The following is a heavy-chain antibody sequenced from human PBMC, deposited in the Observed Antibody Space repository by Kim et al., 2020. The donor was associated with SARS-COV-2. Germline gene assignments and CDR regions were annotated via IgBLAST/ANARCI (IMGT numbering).Heavy chain of an antibody. CDR1: GFTFSSYD. V-gene: IGHV3-13*04. D-gene: IGHD6-19*01. J-gene: IGHJ3*02. CDR3: ARAYSSGWLGGAFDI. CDR2: IGTAGDT. Sequence: GGSLRLSCAASGFTFSSYDMHWVRQATGKGLEWVSAIGTAGDTYYPGSVKGRFTISRENAKNSLYLQMNSLRAGDTAVYYCARAYSSGWLGGAFDIWGQGTMVTVSS.